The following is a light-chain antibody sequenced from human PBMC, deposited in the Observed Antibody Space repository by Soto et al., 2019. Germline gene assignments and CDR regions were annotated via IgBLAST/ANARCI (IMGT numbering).Light chain of an antibody. CDR2: DAS. Sequence: EIVLTQSPATVSVSPGESATVSCRASQSVCNHLAWYQQKPGQAPRLLIFDASNRATGIPSRFSGSGSGTYFTLTISSLEPEDFAVYYCQQRSNSPPWTFGPGTRVDL. J-gene: IGKJ3*01. CDR3: QQRSNSPPWT. CDR1: QSVCNH. V-gene: IGKV3-11*01.